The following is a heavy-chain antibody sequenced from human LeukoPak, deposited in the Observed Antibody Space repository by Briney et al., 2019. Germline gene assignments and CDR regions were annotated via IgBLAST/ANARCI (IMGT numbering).Heavy chain of an antibody. CDR2: ISYSGST. D-gene: IGHD6-13*01. Sequence: SETLSLTCTVSGGSVSSASYSWSWIRQPPGKGLEWIGHISYSGSTTYNPSLKSRVTISVDTSKNQFPLKLTSVTAADTAVYYCARGTGPGTLDYWGKGTVVTVS. V-gene: IGHV4-61*01. CDR1: GGSVSSASYS. CDR3: ARGTGPGTLDY. J-gene: IGHJ4*02.